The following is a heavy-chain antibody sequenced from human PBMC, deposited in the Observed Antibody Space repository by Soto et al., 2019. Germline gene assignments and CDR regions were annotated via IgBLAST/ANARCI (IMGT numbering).Heavy chain of an antibody. D-gene: IGHD3-3*01. V-gene: IGHV1-18*01. CDR1: GYTLTSYG. CDR2: ISEYNGNT. J-gene: IGHJ6*02. CDR3: ARDQGWDDFWSGYFPFQGYYYGMDV. Sequence: ASVKLSCKASGYTLTSYGISWLRQAPGQGLERMGWISEYNGNTDYAQMLQGRVTMTTDTSTSTAYMELRSLISDDTAVYYCARDQGWDDFWSGYFPFQGYYYGMDVWGQGTTVTVSS.